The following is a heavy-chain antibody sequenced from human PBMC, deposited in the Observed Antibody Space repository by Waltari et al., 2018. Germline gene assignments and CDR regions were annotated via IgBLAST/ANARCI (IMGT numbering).Heavy chain of an antibody. Sequence: QVQLVESGGGVVQPGRSLRLSCAASGFTFSSYALNWVRQAPGKGLEWVAVISYDGSNKYYADSVKGRFTISGDNSKNTLYLQMNSLRAEDTAVYYCARESLRGFDYWGQGTLVTVSS. D-gene: IGHD3-10*01. V-gene: IGHV3-30-3*01. CDR1: GFTFSSYA. CDR3: ARESLRGFDY. J-gene: IGHJ4*02. CDR2: ISYDGSNK.